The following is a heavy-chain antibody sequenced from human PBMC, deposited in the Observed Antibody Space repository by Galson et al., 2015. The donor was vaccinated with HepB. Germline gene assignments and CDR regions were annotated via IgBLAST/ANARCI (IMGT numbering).Heavy chain of an antibody. CDR1: GFIVSNNY. Sequence: SLRLSCAASGFIVSNNYMSWVRQAPGKGLEWVSVIYSGGITHYADSVRGRFTISGDNSRNTLYLEMNSLRGEDTAVYYCVRDRHSGSQELVVGAYFDYWGQGTLVTVSS. D-gene: IGHD1-26*01. J-gene: IGHJ4*02. CDR3: VRDRHSGSQELVVGAYFDY. CDR2: IYSGGIT. V-gene: IGHV3-53*01.